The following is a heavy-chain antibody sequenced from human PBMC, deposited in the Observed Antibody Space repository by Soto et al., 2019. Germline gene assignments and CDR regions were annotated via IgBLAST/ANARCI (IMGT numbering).Heavy chain of an antibody. D-gene: IGHD6-13*01. V-gene: IGHV3-30*18. J-gene: IGHJ6*03. CDR2: ISYDGSNK. CDR1: GFTFSSYG. Sequence: GGSLRLSCAASGFTFSSYGMHWVRQAPGKGLEWVAVISYDGSNKYYADSVKGRFTISRDNSKNTLYPQMNSLRAEDTAMYYCAKDPRIAATGPTSVRYYYYYMDVWGTGTTVTVSS. CDR3: AKDPRIAATGPTSVRYYYYYMDV.